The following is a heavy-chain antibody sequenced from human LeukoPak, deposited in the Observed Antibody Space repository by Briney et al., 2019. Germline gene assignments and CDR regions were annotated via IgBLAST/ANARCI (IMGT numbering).Heavy chain of an antibody. CDR3: ARASGSYDYYMDV. CDR1: EYSFINYW. CDR2: IYPGDSDT. D-gene: IGHD1-26*01. V-gene: IGHV5-51*01. J-gene: IGHJ6*03. Sequence: GESLKISCRGSEYSFINYWIGWVRPMPGKGLEWMAIIYPGDSDTRYSPSFQGQVTISADKSISTAYLQWSSLKASDTAMYYCARASGSYDYYMDVWGKGTTVTVSS.